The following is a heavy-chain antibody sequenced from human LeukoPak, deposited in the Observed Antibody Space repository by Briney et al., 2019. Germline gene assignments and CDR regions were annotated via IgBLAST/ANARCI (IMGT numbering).Heavy chain of an antibody. CDR2: INDSGGNT. J-gene: IGHJ4*02. V-gene: IGHV3-23*01. CDR3: AKTSAGIRGGYFDY. CDR1: GFTFSSYA. D-gene: IGHD3-10*01. Sequence: PGRSLRLSCSASGFTFSSYAMSWVRQAPGKGLEWVSLINDSGGNTYYADSVKGRFTISRDNSKNTLFLQMSSLRAEDTAVYYCAKTSAGIRGGYFDYWGQGTLVTVSS.